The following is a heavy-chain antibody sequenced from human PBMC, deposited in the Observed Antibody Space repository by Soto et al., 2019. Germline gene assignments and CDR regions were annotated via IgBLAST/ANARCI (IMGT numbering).Heavy chain of an antibody. CDR3: ARDGYCSSTSCYVWGGMDV. CDR2: ISYDGSNK. CDR1: GFTFSSYA. V-gene: IGHV3-30-3*01. J-gene: IGHJ6*02. D-gene: IGHD2-2*03. Sequence: QVQLVESGGGVVQPGRSLRLSCAASGFTFSSYAMHWVRQAPGKGLEWVAVISYDGSNKYYADSVKGRFTISRDNSKNTLYLQMNSLRAEDTGVYYCARDGYCSSTSCYVWGGMDVWGQGTTVTVSS.